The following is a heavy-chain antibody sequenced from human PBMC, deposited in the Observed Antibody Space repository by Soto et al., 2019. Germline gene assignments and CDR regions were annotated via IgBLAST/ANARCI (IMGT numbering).Heavy chain of an antibody. D-gene: IGHD2-15*01. CDR1: GDSVSTNSAT. Sequence: QIQLQQSGPGLVKPSQTLSLTCVISGDSVSTNSATWNLIRQSPSRGLEWLGRTYLRSKWYNEYAVSVKSRTAIRPDTSKNLFSLQLSSVPPEDTAVYFWARAAVAFDAFDLWGRGTVVTISS. CDR3: ARAAVAFDAFDL. CDR2: TYLRSKWYN. V-gene: IGHV6-1*01. J-gene: IGHJ3*01.